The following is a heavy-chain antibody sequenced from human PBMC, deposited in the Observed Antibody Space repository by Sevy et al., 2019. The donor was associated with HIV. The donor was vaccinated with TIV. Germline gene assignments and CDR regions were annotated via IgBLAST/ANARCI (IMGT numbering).Heavy chain of an antibody. CDR1: GGSINIGGYY. D-gene: IGHD3-10*01. J-gene: IGHJ4*02. CDR3: ARADPGVSGGYWEADY. Sequence: SETLSLTCTVSGGSINIGGYYWTWIRQHPGKGLEWIGYIYYSGSTDYNPSLKSRVSISRDTSKNQFSLKLSSVRAADTAVYYCARADPGVSGGYWEADYWGQGTQVTVSS. V-gene: IGHV4-31*03. CDR2: IYYSGST.